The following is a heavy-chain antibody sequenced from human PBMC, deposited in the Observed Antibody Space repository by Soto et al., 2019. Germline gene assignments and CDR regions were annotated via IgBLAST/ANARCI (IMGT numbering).Heavy chain of an antibody. CDR1: GFILNNYA. D-gene: IGHD7-27*01. J-gene: IGHJ3*01. CDR2: IGGTDGDSDGVP. CDR3: VNRGRNWGAFDF. Sequence: VQLLESGGDLVQPGGSLRLSGVASGFILNNYAMSWVRQAPGKGLEWVSTIGGTDGDSDGVPWYEDSVKGRFTISRDGSANTLFLHMDNLRAEESALYYCVNRGRNWGAFDFWGQGTTVVVSS. V-gene: IGHV3-23*01.